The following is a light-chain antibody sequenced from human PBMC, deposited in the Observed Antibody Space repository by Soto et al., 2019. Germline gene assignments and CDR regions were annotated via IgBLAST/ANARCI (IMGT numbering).Light chain of an antibody. V-gene: IGLV2-14*03. CDR1: TSGIGSYKF. CDR2: EVT. CDR3: SSYAGTTTRV. J-gene: IGLJ3*02. Sequence: QSALTQPASVSGSPGQSITISCTGITSGIGSYKFVSWYQQHTGKAPKLLIYEVTNRPPGVSNRFSGSKSGNTASLTISALQADDEADYYCSSYAGTTTRVFGGGTKVTVL.